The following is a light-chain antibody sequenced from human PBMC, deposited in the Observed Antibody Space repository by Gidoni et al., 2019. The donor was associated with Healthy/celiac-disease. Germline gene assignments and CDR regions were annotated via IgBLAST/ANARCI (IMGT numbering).Light chain of an antibody. Sequence: IVLTQSPGTLSLSPRERATLPCRASQSVSSIYLAWYQQKSGQAPRLLIYGASRRATGIPDRISGSGSGTDFTITISRQEPEDFAVYYCQQYGSSPLTFGGGTKVEIK. J-gene: IGKJ4*01. V-gene: IGKV3-20*01. CDR1: QSVSSIY. CDR3: QQYGSSPLT. CDR2: GAS.